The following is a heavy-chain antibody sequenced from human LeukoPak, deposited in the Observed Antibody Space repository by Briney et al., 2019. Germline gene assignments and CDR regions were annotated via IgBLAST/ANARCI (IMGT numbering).Heavy chain of an antibody. V-gene: IGHV1-69*06. CDR3: ARDRLAPGGRAFDI. J-gene: IGHJ3*02. Sequence: SVKVSCKASGGTFSSYAISWVRQAPGQGLEWMGGIIPIFGTANYAQEFQGRVTITADKSTSTAYMELSSLRSEDTAVYYCARDRLAPGGRAFDIWGQGTMVTVSS. D-gene: IGHD6-19*01. CDR2: IIPIFGTA. CDR1: GGTFSSYA.